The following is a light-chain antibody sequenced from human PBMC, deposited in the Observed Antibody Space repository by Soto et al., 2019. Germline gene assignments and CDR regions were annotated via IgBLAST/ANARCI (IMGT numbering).Light chain of an antibody. Sequence: QFVLTQPPSVSATPGQGVILSCSGGDSNIGSTAVNWHQQLPGTAPRLLIYSSNQRPSGVPDRISGSKSGTSASLAISGLQSEDEADYYCAAWDDDLHVWLFGGGTKVTVL. V-gene: IGLV1-44*01. J-gene: IGLJ3*02. CDR2: SSN. CDR1: DSNIGSTA. CDR3: AAWDDDLHVWL.